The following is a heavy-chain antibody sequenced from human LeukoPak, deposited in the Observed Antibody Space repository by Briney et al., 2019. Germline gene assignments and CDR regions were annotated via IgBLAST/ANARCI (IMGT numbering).Heavy chain of an antibody. CDR1: GFTFSNYG. Sequence: GGSLRLSCAASGFTFSNYGVHWVRQAPDKGLEWVALIWYDGSNKYYTDSMRGRFTISRDNSKSTLYLQMNSLRAEDTAVYYCARSRIASSGYDAFDIWGQGTMVTVSS. CDR2: IWYDGSNK. J-gene: IGHJ3*02. CDR3: ARSRIASSGYDAFDI. V-gene: IGHV3-33*01. D-gene: IGHD6-13*01.